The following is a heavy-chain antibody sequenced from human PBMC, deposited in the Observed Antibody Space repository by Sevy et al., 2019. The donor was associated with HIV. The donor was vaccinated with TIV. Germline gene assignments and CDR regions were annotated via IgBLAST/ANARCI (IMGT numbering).Heavy chain of an antibody. CDR1: GFTFSSYA. J-gene: IGHJ4*02. Sequence: GGSLRLSCAASGFTFSSYAMHWVRQAPGKGLEWVAVISYDGSNKYYADSVKCRFTISRDNSKNTLYLQMNSLRAEDTAVYYCVRGVGYSGYVPVPYYFDYWGQGTLVTVSS. D-gene: IGHD5-12*01. V-gene: IGHV3-30-3*01. CDR3: VRGVGYSGYVPVPYYFDY. CDR2: ISYDGSNK.